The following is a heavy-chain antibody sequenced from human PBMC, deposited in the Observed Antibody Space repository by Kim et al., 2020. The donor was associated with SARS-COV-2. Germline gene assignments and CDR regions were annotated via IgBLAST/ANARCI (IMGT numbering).Heavy chain of an antibody. D-gene: IGHD3-16*01. CDR3: TPGLGNH. CDR2: IKSKSDGETT. J-gene: IGHJ5*02. CDR1: GFTFSNAW. Sequence: GGSLRLSCVASGFTFSNAWLTWVRQAPGKGLEWVGRIKSKSDGETTDYATAVEGRFTISRDDSRDTVYLDMNSLKIEDTARYYCTPGLGNHWGQGTLVTVSS. V-gene: IGHV3-15*01.